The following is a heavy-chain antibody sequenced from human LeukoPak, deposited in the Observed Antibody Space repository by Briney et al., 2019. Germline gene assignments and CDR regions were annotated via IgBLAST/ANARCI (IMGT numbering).Heavy chain of an antibody. CDR1: GFTFSDYY. CDR2: ISSSSSYT. D-gene: IGHD2-15*01. CDR3: ARDRGYCSGGGCYPKNFDY. V-gene: IGHV3-11*06. Sequence: PGGSLRLSCAASGFTFSDYYMSWIRQAPGKGLEWVSYISSSSSYTNYADSVKGRFTISRDNAKNSLYLQMNSLRAEDTAVYYCARDRGYCSGGGCYPKNFDYWGQGTLVTVSS. J-gene: IGHJ4*02.